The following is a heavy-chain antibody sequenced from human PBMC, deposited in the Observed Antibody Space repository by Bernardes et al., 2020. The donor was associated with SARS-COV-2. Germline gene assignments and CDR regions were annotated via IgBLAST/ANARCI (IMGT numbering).Heavy chain of an antibody. CDR1: GFSLSTYW. CDR2: INSDGSST. D-gene: IGHD1-26*01. Sequence: GGSLRLSRVASGFSLSTYWMHWVRQAPGKGLVWVSRINSDGSSTSYADSVKGRFTVSRDNAKNTVYLQLNSLRAEDTAVYYYARDFGIEDYWGQGTLVTVSA. J-gene: IGHJ4*02. CDR3: ARDFGIEDY. V-gene: IGHV3-74*01.